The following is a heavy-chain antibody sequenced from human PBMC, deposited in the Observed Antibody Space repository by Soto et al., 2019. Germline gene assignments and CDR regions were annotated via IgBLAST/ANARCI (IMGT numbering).Heavy chain of an antibody. Sequence: QVQLVQSGAEVKKPGASVKVSCKASGYTFTSYDINWVRQATGQGLEWMGWMNPNSGNTGYAQKFQGRVTMTRNTSISTAFMELSSLRSEDTAVYYCARGDDILTGYPSDFDYWGQGTLVTVPS. J-gene: IGHJ4*02. CDR3: ARGDDILTGYPSDFDY. D-gene: IGHD3-9*01. CDR2: MNPNSGNT. CDR1: GYTFTSYD. V-gene: IGHV1-8*01.